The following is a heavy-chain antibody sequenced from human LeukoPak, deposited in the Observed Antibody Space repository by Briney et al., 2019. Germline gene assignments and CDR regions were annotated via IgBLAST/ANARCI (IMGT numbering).Heavy chain of an antibody. CDR1: GGSISSYY. Sequence: SETLSLTRTVSGGSISSYYWSWIRQPPGKGLEWIGYIYYSGSTNYNPSLKSRVTISVDTSKNQFSLKLSSVTAADTAVYYCARVDLFYYGSGSYDRWYFDLWGRGTLVTVSS. CDR2: IYYSGST. J-gene: IGHJ2*01. D-gene: IGHD3-10*01. CDR3: ARVDLFYYGSGSYDRWYFDL. V-gene: IGHV4-59*01.